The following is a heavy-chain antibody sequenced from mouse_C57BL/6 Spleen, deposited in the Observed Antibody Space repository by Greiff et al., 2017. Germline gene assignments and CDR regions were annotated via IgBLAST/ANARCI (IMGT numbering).Heavy chain of an antibody. J-gene: IGHJ4*01. CDR1: GYAFTNYL. CDR3: ARYGKGDYYAMGY. CDR2: INPGSGGT. Sequence: VQLQQSGAELVRPGTSVKVSCKASGYAFTNYLIEWVKQRPGQGLEWIGVINPGSGGTNYNEKFKGKATLTADKSSSTAYMQLSSLTSEDAAVYFGARYGKGDYYAMGYWGQGTSVTVSS. V-gene: IGHV1-54*01. D-gene: IGHD2-10*02.